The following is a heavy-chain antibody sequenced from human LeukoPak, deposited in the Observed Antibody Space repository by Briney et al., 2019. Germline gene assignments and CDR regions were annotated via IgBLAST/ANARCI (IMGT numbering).Heavy chain of an antibody. CDR3: ASALYYYDSSAYPQGAFDI. J-gene: IGHJ3*02. V-gene: IGHV3-74*01. CDR1: GFTFSSYW. D-gene: IGHD3-22*01. CDR2: INSDGSGT. Sequence: GGSLRLSCAASGFTFSSYWMHWVRQAPGKGLVWVSRINSDGSGTTYADSVKGRFTISRDNAKNTLYLQMNSLRAEDTAVHYCASALYYYDSSAYPQGAFDIWGQGTMVTVSS.